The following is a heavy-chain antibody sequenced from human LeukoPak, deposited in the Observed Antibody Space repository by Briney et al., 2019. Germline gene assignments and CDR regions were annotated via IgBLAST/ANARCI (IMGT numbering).Heavy chain of an antibody. V-gene: IGHV1-2*02. Sequence: GASVKVSCKASGYTVTGYYMHWVRQAPGQGLEWMGWINPNSGGTNYAQKFQGRVTMTRDTSISTAYMELSRLRSDDTAVYYCAIKRGLDDYGGFDYWGQGTLVTVSS. CDR1: GYTVTGYY. CDR3: AIKRGLDDYGGFDY. D-gene: IGHD4-23*01. J-gene: IGHJ4*02. CDR2: INPNSGGT.